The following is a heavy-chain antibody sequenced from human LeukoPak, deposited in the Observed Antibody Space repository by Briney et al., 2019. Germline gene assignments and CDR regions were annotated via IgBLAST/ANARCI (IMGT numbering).Heavy chain of an antibody. Sequence: SETLSLTCTVSGGSISSYYWSWIRQPAGKGLEWIGRIYTSGSTNYNPSLKSRVTMSVDTSKNQFSLKLSSVTAADTAVYYCARDWSSGIAARFDIWGQGTMVTVSS. V-gene: IGHV4-4*07. CDR3: ARDWSSGIAARFDI. D-gene: IGHD6-6*01. J-gene: IGHJ3*02. CDR2: IYTSGST. CDR1: GGSISSYY.